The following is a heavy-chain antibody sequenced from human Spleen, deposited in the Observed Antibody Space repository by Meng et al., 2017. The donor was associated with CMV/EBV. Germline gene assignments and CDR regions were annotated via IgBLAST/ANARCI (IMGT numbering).Heavy chain of an antibody. CDR3: ARNADACSGGACPSWWLDP. Sequence: VVDYYVHWVRQAPGQGPEWMGWINPSNGDTDYAHNFQGRVTMTRDTSISTVSMELNSLTSDDTAMYYCARNADACSGGACPSWWLDPWGQGTLVTVS. CDR2: INPSNGDT. D-gene: IGHD2-15*01. J-gene: IGHJ5*02. CDR1: VVDYY. V-gene: IGHV1-2*02.